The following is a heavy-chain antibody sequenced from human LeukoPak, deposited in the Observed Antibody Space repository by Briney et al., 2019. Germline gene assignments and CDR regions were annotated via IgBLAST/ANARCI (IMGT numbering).Heavy chain of an antibody. J-gene: IGHJ6*03. CDR2: IIPIFGTA. D-gene: IGHD5-18*01. CDR3: ARVFDTAMALHGTYYYYYYMDV. Sequence: VASVKVSCKASGGTFSSYAISWVRQAPGQGLEWMGGIIPIFGTANYAQKFQGRVTITADKSTSTAYMELSSLRSEDTAVYYCARVFDTAMALHGTYYYYYYMDVWGKGTTVTVSS. CDR1: GGTFSSYA. V-gene: IGHV1-69*06.